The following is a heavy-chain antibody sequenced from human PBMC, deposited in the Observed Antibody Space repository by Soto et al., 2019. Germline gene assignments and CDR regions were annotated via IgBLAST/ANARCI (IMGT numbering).Heavy chain of an antibody. V-gene: IGHV3-30-3*01. CDR2: ISYDGSNK. Sequence: PGGSLRLSCAASGFTFSSYAMHWVRQAPGKGLEWVAVISYDGSNKYYADSVKGRFTISRDNSKNTLYLQMNSLRAEDTAVYYCARDFYSNGEFYYYYGMDVWGQGTTVTVSS. CDR1: GFTFSSYA. D-gene: IGHD3-10*01. J-gene: IGHJ6*02. CDR3: ARDFYSNGEFYYYYGMDV.